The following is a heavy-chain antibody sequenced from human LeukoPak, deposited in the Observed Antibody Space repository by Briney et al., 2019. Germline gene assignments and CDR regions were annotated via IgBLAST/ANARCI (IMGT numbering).Heavy chain of an antibody. CDR2: IYTSGST. Sequence: SETLSLTCTVSGGSISSYYWSWIRQPAGKGLQWIGRIYTSGSTNCNPSLKGRVTLSVDTSKNQLSLKVSSVTAADTAVYYCARLSRGAVADYWGQGTLVTVSS. J-gene: IGHJ4*02. CDR3: ARLSRGAVADY. CDR1: GGSISSYY. V-gene: IGHV4-4*07. D-gene: IGHD6-19*01.